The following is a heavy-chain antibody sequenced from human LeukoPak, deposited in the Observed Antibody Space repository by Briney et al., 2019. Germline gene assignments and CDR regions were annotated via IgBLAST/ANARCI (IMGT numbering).Heavy chain of an antibody. CDR2: ISAYNGNT. CDR3: ARTHCSSTSCHWHWFNP. D-gene: IGHD2-2*01. V-gene: IGHV1-18*01. J-gene: IGHJ5*02. CDR1: GYTFTSYG. Sequence: ASVKVSCTASGYTFTSYGISWVRQAPGQGLEWMGWISAYNGNTNYAQKLQGRVTMTTDTSTSTAYMELRSLRSDDTAVYYCARTHCSSTSCHWHWFNPWGQGTLVTVSS.